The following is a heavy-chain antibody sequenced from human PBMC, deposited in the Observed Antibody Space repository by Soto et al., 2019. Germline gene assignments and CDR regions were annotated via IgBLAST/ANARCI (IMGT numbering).Heavy chain of an antibody. CDR2: IMPIFGTP. CDR1: GGTFNSYA. J-gene: IGHJ4*02. CDR3: ARGYYYVSGSLS. Sequence: QVQLVQSGAEVQKPGSSVKVSCQSSGGTFNSYAFTWVRQAPGQGLEWMGGIMPIFGTPSYAQNFQGRLTISADESTSTAYMELSSLRSEDTAVYYCARGYYYVSGSLSWGQGTLVTVSS. D-gene: IGHD3-10*01. V-gene: IGHV1-69*01.